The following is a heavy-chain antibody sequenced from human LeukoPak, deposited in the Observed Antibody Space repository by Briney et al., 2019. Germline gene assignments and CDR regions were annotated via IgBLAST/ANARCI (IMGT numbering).Heavy chain of an antibody. D-gene: IGHD6-19*01. CDR1: GFTFSNAW. CDR3: TTVAGTDY. Sequence: GGSLRLSCAASGFTFSNAWMSWVRQAPGKGLEWVGRIKSKTDGGITDYAAPVKGRFTISRDDSKNTLYLQMNSLKTEDTAVYYCTTVAGTDYWGQGTLVTVSS. V-gene: IGHV3-15*01. CDR2: IKSKTDGGIT. J-gene: IGHJ4*02.